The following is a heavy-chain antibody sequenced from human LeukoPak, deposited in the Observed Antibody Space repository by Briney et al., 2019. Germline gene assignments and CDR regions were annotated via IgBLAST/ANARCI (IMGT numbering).Heavy chain of an antibody. CDR2: ISGSGAGP. CDR3: AKEKQRNFDY. D-gene: IGHD6-13*01. Sequence: PGGSLRLSCAASGFTFSNYAMSWVRQAPGKGLEWVSGISGSGAGPYYGDSVQGRFTISRDNSKNTLYLQMNSLRAEDTAVHYCAKEKQRNFDYWGQGTLVTVSS. CDR1: GFTFSNYA. J-gene: IGHJ4*02. V-gene: IGHV3-23*01.